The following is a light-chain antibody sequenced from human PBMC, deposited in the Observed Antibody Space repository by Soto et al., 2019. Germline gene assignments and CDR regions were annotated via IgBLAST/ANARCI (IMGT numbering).Light chain of an antibody. CDR2: GNT. CDR1: SSNIGAGYD. Sequence: QPVLTQPPSVSGALGQSVTISCTGSSSNIGAGYDVHWYQQLPGTAPKPLIYGNTNRPSGVPDRFSGSKSGTSASLAITGLQAEDEADYYCQSYDSSLSGVVFGGGTKLTVL. CDR3: QSYDSSLSGVV. V-gene: IGLV1-40*01. J-gene: IGLJ2*01.